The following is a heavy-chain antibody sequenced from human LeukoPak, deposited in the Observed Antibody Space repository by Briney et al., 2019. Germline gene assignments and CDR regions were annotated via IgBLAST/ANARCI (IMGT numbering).Heavy chain of an antibody. CDR3: ARASHVLRYFDWLRGGYYFDY. CDR2: MNPNSGNT. V-gene: IGHV1-8*01. J-gene: IGHJ4*02. CDR1: GYTFTSYD. D-gene: IGHD3-9*01. Sequence: ASVKVSCKSSGYTFTSYDIHWVPQATGQGLEWMEWMNPNSGNTGYTQKFQGRVTMTRNTSISTAYMELSSLRSEDTAVYYCARASHVLRYFDWLRGGYYFDYWGQGTLVTVSS.